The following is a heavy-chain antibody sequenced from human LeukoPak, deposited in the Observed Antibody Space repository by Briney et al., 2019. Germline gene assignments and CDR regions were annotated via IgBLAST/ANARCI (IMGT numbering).Heavy chain of an antibody. CDR3: ARDYFVTSGGMDV. D-gene: IGHD3-10*01. Sequence: GGSLRLSCAASGFTFSSYSMNWVRQAPGKGLEWVSSISSSYIYYADSVKGRFTISRDNAKNSLYLQMNSLRAEDTAVYYCARDYFVTSGGMDVWGQGTTVTVSS. CDR1: GFTFSSYS. CDR2: ISSSYI. V-gene: IGHV3-21*01. J-gene: IGHJ6*02.